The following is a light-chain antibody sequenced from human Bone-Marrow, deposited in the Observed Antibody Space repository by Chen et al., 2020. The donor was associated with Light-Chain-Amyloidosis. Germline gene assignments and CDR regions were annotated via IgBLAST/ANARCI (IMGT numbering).Light chain of an antibody. CDR3: QSADSSGTYEVI. J-gene: IGLJ2*01. Sequence: SYQLTQPPSVSVSPVQTARITCSGDDLPTKYAYWYQQKPGQAPVLVIHRYTERPSRISERFSGSSSGTTATLTISGVQAEDEADYHCQSADSSGTYEVIFGGGTKLTVL. CDR1: DLPTKY. V-gene: IGLV3-25*03. CDR2: RYT.